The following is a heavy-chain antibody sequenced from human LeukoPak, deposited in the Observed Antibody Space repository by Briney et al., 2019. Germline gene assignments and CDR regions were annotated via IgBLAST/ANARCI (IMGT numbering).Heavy chain of an antibody. D-gene: IGHD3-22*01. Sequence: ASVKVSCKASGYTFTGYYMHWVRQAPGQGLEWMGWINPNRGGTNYAQKFQGRVTMTRDTSISTAYMELSRLRSDDTAVYYCAREMGQDLAYYYDSSGYYYYWGQGTLVTVSS. CDR2: INPNRGGT. CDR1: GYTFTGYY. J-gene: IGHJ4*02. CDR3: AREMGQDLAYYYDSSGYYYY. V-gene: IGHV1-2*02.